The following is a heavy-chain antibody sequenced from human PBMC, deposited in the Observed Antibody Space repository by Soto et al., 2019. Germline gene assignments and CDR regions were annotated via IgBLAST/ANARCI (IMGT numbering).Heavy chain of an antibody. CDR3: ARWGRYYDSSGYYFNLYAFDI. CDR1: GGSISSYY. J-gene: IGHJ3*02. Sequence: SETLSLTCTVSGGSISSYYWSWIRHPPGRGLEWIGYIYYSGSTNYNPSLKSRVTISVDTSKNQFSLKLSSVTAADTAVYYCARWGRYYDSSGYYFNLYAFDIWGQGTMVTVSS. D-gene: IGHD3-22*01. CDR2: IYYSGST. V-gene: IGHV4-59*01.